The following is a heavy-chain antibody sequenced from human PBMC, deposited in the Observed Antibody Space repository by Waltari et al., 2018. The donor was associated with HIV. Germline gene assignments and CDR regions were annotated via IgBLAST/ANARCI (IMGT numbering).Heavy chain of an antibody. CDR1: GYTFTSYD. D-gene: IGHD2-15*01. J-gene: IGHJ6*02. CDR3: ARGAALYYYYYGMDV. CDR2: MNPNSGNT. V-gene: IGHV1-8*01. Sequence: QVQLVQSGDEVKKPGASVKVSCKASGYTFTSYDITWVRQAPGQGLEWMGWMNPNSGNTGYAQKFQGRVTMTRNTSISTAYMELSSLRSEDTAVYYCARGAALYYYYYGMDVWGQGTTVTVSS.